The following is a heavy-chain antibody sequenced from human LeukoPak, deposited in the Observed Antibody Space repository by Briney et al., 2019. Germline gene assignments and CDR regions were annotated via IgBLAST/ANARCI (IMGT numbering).Heavy chain of an antibody. CDR1: GYIFTNYG. CDR2: ISAYNDNT. Sequence: ASVKVSCKAFGYIFTNYGISWVRQAPGQGLEWMGWISAYNDNTNYAQKLQDRVTMTTDTSTSTAYMELRSLRSDDTAVYYCARDLFVGAAGTMGYWGQGTLVTVSS. CDR3: ARDLFVGAAGTMGY. D-gene: IGHD6-13*01. V-gene: IGHV1-18*01. J-gene: IGHJ4*02.